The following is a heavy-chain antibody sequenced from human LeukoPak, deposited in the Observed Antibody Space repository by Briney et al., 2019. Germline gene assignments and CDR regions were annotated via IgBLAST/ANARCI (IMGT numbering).Heavy chain of an antibody. V-gene: IGHV4-39*01. CDR2: IYYSGST. CDR1: GGSISSSSYY. CDR3: ARFGTRYSSSTPDY. D-gene: IGHD6-13*01. J-gene: IGHJ4*02. Sequence: PSETLSLTCTVSGGSISSSSYYWGWIRQPPGKGLEWIGSIYYSGSTYYNPSLKSRVTISVDTSKDQFSLKLSSVTAADTAVYYCARFGTRYSSSTPDYWGQGTLVTVSS.